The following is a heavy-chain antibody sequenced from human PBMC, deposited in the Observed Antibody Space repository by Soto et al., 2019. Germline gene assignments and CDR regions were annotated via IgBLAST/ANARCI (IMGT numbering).Heavy chain of an antibody. CDR2: VYHNGIT. CDR1: GASISRGGSS. V-gene: IGHV4-30-2*01. Sequence: SETLSLTCAVSGASISRGGSSWSWIRQAPGTGLEWIGYVYHNGITNYNPSLKSRVTISVDKSQNQFSLSLNSVTAADTAVYYCARGLAVRGSYGLDVCGQGTTVTVYS. CDR3: ARGLAVRGSYGLDV. D-gene: IGHD3-10*01. J-gene: IGHJ6*02.